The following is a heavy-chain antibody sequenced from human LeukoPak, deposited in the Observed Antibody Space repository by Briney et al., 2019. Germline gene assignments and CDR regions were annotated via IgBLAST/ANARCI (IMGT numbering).Heavy chain of an antibody. V-gene: IGHV1-2*02. CDR1: GYTFTGYY. J-gene: IGHJ4*02. CDR2: INPNSGGT. Sequence: ASVKVSCKASGYTFTGYYMHWVRQAPGQGLEWMGWINPNSGGTNYAQKFQGRVTMTRDTSISTAYMELSRLRSDDTAVYYCARSSSGWSYFDYWRQGTLVTVSS. D-gene: IGHD6-19*01. CDR3: ARSSSGWSYFDY.